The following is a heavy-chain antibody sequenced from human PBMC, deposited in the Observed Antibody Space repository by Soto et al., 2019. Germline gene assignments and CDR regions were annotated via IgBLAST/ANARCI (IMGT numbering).Heavy chain of an antibody. CDR3: ARERYSSGWYWFDP. Sequence: GASVKVSCKASGGTFSSYAISWVRQAPGQGLEWMGWISAYNGNTNYAQKLQGRVTMTTDTSTSTAYMELRSLRSDDTAVYYCARERYSSGWYWFDPWGQGTLVTVSS. CDR1: GGTFSSYA. CDR2: ISAYNGNT. V-gene: IGHV1-18*01. D-gene: IGHD6-19*01. J-gene: IGHJ5*02.